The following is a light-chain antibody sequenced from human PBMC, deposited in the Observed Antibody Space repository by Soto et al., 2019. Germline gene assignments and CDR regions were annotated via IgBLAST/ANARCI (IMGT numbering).Light chain of an antibody. V-gene: IGLV2-14*03. CDR2: DVD. CDR3: CAYTARTTLSWV. CDR1: SSDIGGYNH. Sequence: QSALTQPTSVSGSPGQSITISCTGVSSDIGGYNHVSWYQQHPGKVPRLIIYDVDNRPLGVSNRFSGSQSGNMASLTISGLQAEDEADYYCCAYTARTTLSWVFGGGTKVNVL. J-gene: IGLJ3*02.